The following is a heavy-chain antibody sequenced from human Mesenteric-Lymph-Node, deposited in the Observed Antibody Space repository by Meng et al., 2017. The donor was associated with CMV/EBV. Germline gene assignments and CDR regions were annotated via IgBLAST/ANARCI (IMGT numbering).Heavy chain of an antibody. D-gene: IGHD5-24*01. V-gene: IGHV4-38-2*02. Sequence: GSLRLSCTVSGYSISSGYYWGWIRQPPGKGLGWIGSIYHSGSTYYNPSLKSRVTISVDTSKNQFSLKLSSVTAADTAVYYCARDEMATIDYWGQGTLVTVSS. CDR1: GYSISSGYY. J-gene: IGHJ4*02. CDR2: IYHSGST. CDR3: ARDEMATIDY.